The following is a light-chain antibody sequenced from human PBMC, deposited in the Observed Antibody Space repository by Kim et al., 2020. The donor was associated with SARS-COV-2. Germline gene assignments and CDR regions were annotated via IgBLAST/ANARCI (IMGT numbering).Light chain of an antibody. CDR3: QHSYVSPYS. J-gene: IGKJ2*03. Sequence: SVGDRFTITCRASQNIYTYLNCDHHRLGNAPTLLFYAASSVSNGVPSRFSGDGFGTDFTLTISDLQPDNFTTYYSQHSYVSPYSFGQGTKLEIK. CDR1: QNIYTY. CDR2: AAS. V-gene: IGKV1-39*01.